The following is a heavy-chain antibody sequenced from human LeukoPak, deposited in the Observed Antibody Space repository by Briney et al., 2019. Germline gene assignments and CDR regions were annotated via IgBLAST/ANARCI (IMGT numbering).Heavy chain of an antibody. CDR3: ARDSSLDY. CDR2: IHYRGNT. Sequence: SETLSLTCTVCGVSISSSYWSWIRQPPGKGLEWIGYIHYRGNTNYNPSLKSRVTISVDTSKNQFSLRLSSVTAADTAIYYCARDSSLDYWGQGTQVTVSS. J-gene: IGHJ4*02. D-gene: IGHD6-6*01. V-gene: IGHV4-59*01. CDR1: GVSISSSY.